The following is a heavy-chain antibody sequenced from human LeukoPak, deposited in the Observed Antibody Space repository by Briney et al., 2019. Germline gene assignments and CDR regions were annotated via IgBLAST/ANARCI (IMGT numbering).Heavy chain of an antibody. D-gene: IGHD6-19*01. CDR3: ARAEGIAVGGAWYDY. Sequence: SETLSLTCTVSGGSMRSNYWSLIRQPPGKGLEWIGSIYYSGSTYYNPSLKSRVTISVDKSKNQFSLKLSSVTAADTAVYYCARAEGIAVGGAWYDYWGQGTLVTVSS. CDR2: IYYSGST. J-gene: IGHJ4*02. CDR1: GGSMRSNY. V-gene: IGHV4-39*07.